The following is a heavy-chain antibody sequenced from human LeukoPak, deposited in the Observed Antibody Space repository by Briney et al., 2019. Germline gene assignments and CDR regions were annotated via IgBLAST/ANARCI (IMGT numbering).Heavy chain of an antibody. CDR2: ISGSSHYT. CDR1: GFTFSDHY. V-gene: IGHV3-11*06. CDR3: ARGTSPFDP. J-gene: IGHJ5*02. Sequence: GGSLRLSCAASGFTFSDHYMNWIRQAPGKGLEWVSYISGSSHYTNTADSVKGRFTISRDNAKNSLYLQMNSLRDEDTAVYYCARGTSPFDPWGRGTLVTVSS.